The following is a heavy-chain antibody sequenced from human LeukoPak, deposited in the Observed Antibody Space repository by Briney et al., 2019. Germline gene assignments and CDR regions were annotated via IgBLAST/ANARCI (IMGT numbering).Heavy chain of an antibody. D-gene: IGHD6-13*01. CDR1: GYTFTSYG. CDR3: ARNIAAAGTPYFDY. Sequence: GASVKVSCKASGYTFTSYGISWVRQAPGQGLEWMGWISAYNGNTNYAQKLQGRVTMTTDTSTSTAYMELRSLRSDDTAVYYCARNIAAAGTPYFDYWGQGTLVTVSS. CDR2: ISAYNGNT. J-gene: IGHJ4*02. V-gene: IGHV1-18*01.